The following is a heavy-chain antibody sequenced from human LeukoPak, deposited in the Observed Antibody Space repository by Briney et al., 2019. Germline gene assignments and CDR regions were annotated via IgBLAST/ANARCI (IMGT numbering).Heavy chain of an antibody. J-gene: IGHJ4*02. CDR3: ARAALEWLLDRDSFLFDY. Sequence: GGSLRLSCAASGFTFDDYGMSWVRQAPGKGLEWVSGINWNGGSTGYADSVKGRFTISRDNAKNSLYLQMNSLRAEDTALYYCARAALEWLLDRDSFLFDYWGQGTLVTVSS. V-gene: IGHV3-20*04. D-gene: IGHD3-3*01. CDR2: INWNGGST. CDR1: GFTFDDYG.